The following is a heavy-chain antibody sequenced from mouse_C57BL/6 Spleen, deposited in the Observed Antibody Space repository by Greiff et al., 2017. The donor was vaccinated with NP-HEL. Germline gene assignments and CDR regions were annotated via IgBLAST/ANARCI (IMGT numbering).Heavy chain of an antibody. D-gene: IGHD2-4*01. J-gene: IGHJ4*01. Sequence: EVQLVESEGGLVQPGSSMKLSCTASGFTFSDYYMAWVRQVPEKGLEWVANINYDGSSTYYLDSLKSRFIISRDNAKNILYLQMSSLKSEDTATYYCASGDDYDAGYAMDYWGQGTSVTVSS. V-gene: IGHV5-16*01. CDR3: ASGDDYDAGYAMDY. CDR1: GFTFSDYY. CDR2: INYDGSST.